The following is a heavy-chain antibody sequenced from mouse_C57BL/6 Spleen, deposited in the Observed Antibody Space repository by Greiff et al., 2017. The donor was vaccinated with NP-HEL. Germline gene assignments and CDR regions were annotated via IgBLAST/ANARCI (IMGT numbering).Heavy chain of an antibody. CDR1: GYTFTSYW. V-gene: IGHV1-61*01. D-gene: IGHD1-1*01. CDR2: IYPSDSET. Sequence: VQLQQPGAELVRPGSSVKLSCKASGYTFTSYWMDWVKQRPGQGLEWIGNIYPSDSETHYNQKFKDKATLTVDKSSSTAYMQLSSLTSEDSAVYYCARATTVPFAYWGQGTLVTVSA. J-gene: IGHJ3*01. CDR3: ARATTVPFAY.